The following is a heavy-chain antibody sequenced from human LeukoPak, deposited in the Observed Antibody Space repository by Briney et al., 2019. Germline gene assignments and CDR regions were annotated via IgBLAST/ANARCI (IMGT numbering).Heavy chain of an antibody. V-gene: IGHV3-30*03. CDR2: ISYDGSNK. CDR3: ARDRRITMVRGVIITFDY. Sequence: PGGSLRLSCSASGFTFSSYGMHWVRQAPGKGLEWVAVISYDGSNKYYADSVKGRFTISRDNSKNTLYLQMNSLRAEDTAVYYCARDRRITMVRGVIITFDYWGQGTLVTVSS. J-gene: IGHJ4*02. D-gene: IGHD3-10*01. CDR1: GFTFSSYG.